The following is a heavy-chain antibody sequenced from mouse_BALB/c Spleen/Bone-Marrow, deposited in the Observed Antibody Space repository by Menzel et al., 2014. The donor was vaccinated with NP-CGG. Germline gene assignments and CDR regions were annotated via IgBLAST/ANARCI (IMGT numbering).Heavy chain of an antibody. J-gene: IGHJ1*01. Sequence: VQLQESGAELVKPGASVKLSCKASGYTFTRYYMYWVKQRPGQGLEWIGEINPTNGGTNFNEKFKSKATLTVDKSSSTAYMQLSSLTSEDSAVYYCTRSHYGYWYFDVWGAGTTVTDSS. CDR1: GYTFTRYY. CDR2: INPTNGGT. V-gene: IGHV1S81*02. CDR3: TRSHYGYWYFDV. D-gene: IGHD1-1*01.